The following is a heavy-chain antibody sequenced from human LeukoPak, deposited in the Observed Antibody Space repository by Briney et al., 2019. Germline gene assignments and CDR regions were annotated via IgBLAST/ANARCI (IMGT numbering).Heavy chain of an antibody. J-gene: IGHJ4*02. CDR1: GGSISSGSYP. V-gene: IGHV4-30-2*01. Sequence: SETLSLTCAVSGGSISSGSYPWSWIRQPPGKGLEWIGYIYPRGSTYYNPSLKSRVILSLDKSANQFSLNLSSVTAADTAVYYCARFSPRAMGNYLDFWGQGTLVTVSS. CDR2: IYPRGST. D-gene: IGHD7-27*01. CDR3: ARFSPRAMGNYLDF.